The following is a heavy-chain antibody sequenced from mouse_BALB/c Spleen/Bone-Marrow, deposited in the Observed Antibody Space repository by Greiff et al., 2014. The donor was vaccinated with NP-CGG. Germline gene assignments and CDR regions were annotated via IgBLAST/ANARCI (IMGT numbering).Heavy chain of an antibody. CDR2: IAPGDGNT. CDR1: GFNIKDAY. D-gene: IGHD1-3*01. Sequence: EVQLMESGAELVKPGASVKLSCTASGFNIKDAYMHWVKQRPEKSLEWIGRIAPGDGNTQYDPKFQGKATITADTSSNTAYLHFISLTSEDTAVYSCVRSPGEVNYWGQGTLVTVSA. J-gene: IGHJ3*01. V-gene: IGHV14-3*02. CDR3: VRSPGEVNY.